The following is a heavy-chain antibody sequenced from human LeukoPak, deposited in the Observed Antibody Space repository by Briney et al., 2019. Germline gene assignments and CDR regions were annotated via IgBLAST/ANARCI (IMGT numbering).Heavy chain of an antibody. CDR2: INPNSGGT. V-gene: IGHV1-2*02. CDR3: AGARGIKYSSSWDGGPLDY. Sequence: GASVKVSCKASGYTFTGYYMHWVRQAPGQGLEWMGWINPNSGGTNYAQKFQGRVTMTRDTSISTAYMELSRLRSDDTAVYYCAGARGIKYSSSWDGGPLDYWGQGTLVTVSS. J-gene: IGHJ4*02. D-gene: IGHD6-13*01. CDR1: GYTFTGYY.